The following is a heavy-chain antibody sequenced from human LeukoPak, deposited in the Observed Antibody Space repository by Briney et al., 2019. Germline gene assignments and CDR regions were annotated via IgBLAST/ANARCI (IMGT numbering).Heavy chain of an antibody. J-gene: IGHJ6*03. V-gene: IGHV3-30*02. D-gene: IGHD5-12*01. Sequence: GGSLRLSCAASGFTFSTYGMHWVRQAPGKGLEWVAFVRYDGSDKYAGSVRGRFTISRDNSKNTVDVQMNSLRPDDTGVYYCAKDLSGYSTTWSPGYMDVWGEGITVTVT. CDR1: GFTFSTYG. CDR2: VRYDGSDK. CDR3: AKDLSGYSTTWSPGYMDV.